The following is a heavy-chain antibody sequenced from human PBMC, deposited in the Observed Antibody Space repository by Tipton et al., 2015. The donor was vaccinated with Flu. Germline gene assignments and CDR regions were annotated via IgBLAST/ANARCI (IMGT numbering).Heavy chain of an antibody. CDR2: IYTSGGT. D-gene: IGHD6-19*01. Sequence: TLSLTCNVSGGSISSGSYYWSWIRQPAGKGLEWIGRIYTSGGTNYNPSLKSRVTISVDTSKNQFSLKLSSVTAADTAVYYCARAAAVALDYWGQGVLVTVSS. V-gene: IGHV4-61*02. CDR3: ARAAAVALDY. J-gene: IGHJ4*02. CDR1: GGSISSGSYY.